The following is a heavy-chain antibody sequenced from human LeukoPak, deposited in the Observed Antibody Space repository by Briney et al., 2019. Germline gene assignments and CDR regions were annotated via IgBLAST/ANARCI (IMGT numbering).Heavy chain of an antibody. CDR3: AKDRIDSGSYYYIDD. Sequence: PPGRSLTLSCAASALRFNSHTMNWVRQPQGKGLEWVAGFSGSGDNTYYAVSVKGRLTISTDNSGNTLFLQMNSLRAEDTAIYYCAKDRIDSGSYYYIDDWGQGTLVTVSS. V-gene: IGHV3-23*01. D-gene: IGHD3-10*01. CDR1: ALRFNSHT. CDR2: FSGSGDNT. J-gene: IGHJ4*02.